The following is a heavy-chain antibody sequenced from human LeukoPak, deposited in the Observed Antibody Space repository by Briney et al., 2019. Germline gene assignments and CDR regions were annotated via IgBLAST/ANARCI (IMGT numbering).Heavy chain of an antibody. Sequence: ASVKVSCKASGYTFTSYAMHWVRQAPGQRLEWMGWINADNGNTKYSQKFQGRVTITRDTSASTAYMELSSLRSEDTAVYYCAIYDSSGYYCSHFDYWGQGTLVTVSS. D-gene: IGHD3-22*01. CDR2: INADNGNT. CDR3: AIYDSSGYYCSHFDY. V-gene: IGHV1-3*01. J-gene: IGHJ4*02. CDR1: GYTFTSYA.